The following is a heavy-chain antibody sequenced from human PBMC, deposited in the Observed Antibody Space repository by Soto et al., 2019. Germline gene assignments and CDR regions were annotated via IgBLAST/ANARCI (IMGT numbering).Heavy chain of an antibody. V-gene: IGHV3-23*01. J-gene: IGHJ4*02. Sequence: PGGSLRLSCAASGFSFSSYAMSWVRQAPGKGLEWVSAISGSGGSTYYADSVKGRFTISRDNSKITLYLQMNSLRAEDTAVYYCAKLEDIVVVPAAMPFSTFDYWGQGTLVTVSS. CDR2: ISGSGGST. CDR1: GFSFSSYA. D-gene: IGHD2-2*01. CDR3: AKLEDIVVVPAAMPFSTFDY.